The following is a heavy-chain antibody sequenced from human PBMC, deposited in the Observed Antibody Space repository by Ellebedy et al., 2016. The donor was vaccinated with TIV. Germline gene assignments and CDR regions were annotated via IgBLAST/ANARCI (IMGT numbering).Heavy chain of an antibody. CDR3: AGGGPHFYYCMDV. CDR1: GFTFSTYW. V-gene: IGHV3-74*01. Sequence: GESLKISCEASGFTFSTYWMHWVRQTPGKGLVWVSRINSDGTGTNYADSVEGRFTISRDNAKNTLYLQMDSLRADDTAVYYCAGGGPHFYYCMDVWGKGATVTVSS. D-gene: IGHD3-16*01. CDR2: INSDGTGT. J-gene: IGHJ6*03.